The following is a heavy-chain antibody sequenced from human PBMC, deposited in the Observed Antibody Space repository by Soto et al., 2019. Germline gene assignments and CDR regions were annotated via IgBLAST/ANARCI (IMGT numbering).Heavy chain of an antibody. V-gene: IGHV3-30*18. D-gene: IGHD3-10*01. CDR1: GFTSTGFA. CDR2: ISSDGNNQ. Sequence: QVQLVESGGGVVQPGTSLRLSCAASGFTSTGFAIHWVRQAQGKGLEWLAVISSDGNNQYYADSVKGRFTISRDNSKKTLYLQVNSLRAEDTAVYFCAKERGVLDAFDIWGQGTMVTVS. J-gene: IGHJ3*02. CDR3: AKERGVLDAFDI.